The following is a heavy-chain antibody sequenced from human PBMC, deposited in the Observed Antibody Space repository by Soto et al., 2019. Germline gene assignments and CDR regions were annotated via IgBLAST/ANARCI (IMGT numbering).Heavy chain of an antibody. CDR3: AKDPLKGLRLLFDY. Sequence: PGGSLRLSCAASGFTFSSYAMSWVRQAPGKGLEWVSAISGSGGSACYADSVKGRFTISRDNSKNTLYLQMNSLRAEDTAVYYCAKDPLKGLRLLFDYWGQGTLVTVSS. J-gene: IGHJ4*02. D-gene: IGHD4-17*01. CDR1: GFTFSSYA. CDR2: ISGSGGSA. V-gene: IGHV3-23*01.